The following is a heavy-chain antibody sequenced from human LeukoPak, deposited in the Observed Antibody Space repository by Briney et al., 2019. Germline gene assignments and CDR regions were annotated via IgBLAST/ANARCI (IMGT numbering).Heavy chain of an antibody. CDR2: MYYSGST. J-gene: IGHJ3*02. Sequence: SETLSLTCIVSGGSISSSGYYWGWIRQPPGKGLEWIGSMYYSGSTYHNPSLMSRVTISVDTSKNQFSLKLSPVTAADTAVYYCARLGYSGSYYERAFDIWGQGTMVTVSS. CDR3: ARLGYSGSYYERAFDI. CDR1: GGSISSSGYY. D-gene: IGHD1-26*01. V-gene: IGHV4-39*01.